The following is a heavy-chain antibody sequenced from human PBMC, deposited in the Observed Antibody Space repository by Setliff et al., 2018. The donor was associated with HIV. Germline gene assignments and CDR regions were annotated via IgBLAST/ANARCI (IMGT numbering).Heavy chain of an antibody. V-gene: IGHV3-74*01. CDR1: GFTFGSQW. CDR2: ISPDGSVI. D-gene: IGHD1-26*01. J-gene: IGHJ4*02. Sequence: GESLKISCAASGFTFGSQWMRWVRQAPGKGLVWVSRISPDGSVINYAGSVKGRFTISRDNAKNTLYLQMNGLRAEDTAVYYCVRGIVGASVFNYWGQGTQVTVSS. CDR3: VRGIVGASVFNY.